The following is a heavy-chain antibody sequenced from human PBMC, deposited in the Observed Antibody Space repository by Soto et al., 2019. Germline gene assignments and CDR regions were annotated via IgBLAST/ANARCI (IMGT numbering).Heavy chain of an antibody. Sequence: PSETLSLTCTVSGGSISSYYWSWIRQPPGKGLEWIGYIYYSGSTNYNPSLKSRVTISVDTSKNQFSLKLSSVTAADTAVYYCARSLDGDYRNNFEYWGQGTLVTVAS. CDR1: GGSISSYY. CDR2: IYYSGST. D-gene: IGHD4-17*01. CDR3: ARSLDGDYRNNFEY. V-gene: IGHV4-59*01. J-gene: IGHJ4*02.